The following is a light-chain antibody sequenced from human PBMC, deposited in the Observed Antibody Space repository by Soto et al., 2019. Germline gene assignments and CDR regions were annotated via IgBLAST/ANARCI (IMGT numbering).Light chain of an antibody. V-gene: IGLV2-23*01. CDR1: SSDVGSYNL. CDR2: EGS. CDR3: CSYAGSVV. Sequence: QSVLTQPASVSGSPGQSITISSTGTSSDVGSYNLVSWYQQHPGKAPKLMIYEGSKRPSGVSNRFSGSKSGNTASLTISGLQAEDEADYYCCSYAGSVVFGGGTQLTVL. J-gene: IGLJ2*01.